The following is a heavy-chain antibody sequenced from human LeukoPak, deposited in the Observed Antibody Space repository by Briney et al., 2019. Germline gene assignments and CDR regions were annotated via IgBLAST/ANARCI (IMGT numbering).Heavy chain of an antibody. J-gene: IGHJ5*02. CDR3: ARDAGGTWFDP. CDR1: GGSISTYS. V-gene: IGHV4-59*01. Sequence: KTSETLSLTCTVSGGSISTYSWNWIRQPPGQGLEWIGYVNSNGGTYNNPSLKSRVTVSLDMSKNLFSLKLSSATAADTAVYYCARDAGGTWFDPWGQGILVTVSS. CDR2: VNSNGGT.